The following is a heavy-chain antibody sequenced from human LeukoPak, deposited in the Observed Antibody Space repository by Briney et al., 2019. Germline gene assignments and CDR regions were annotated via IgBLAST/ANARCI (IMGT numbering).Heavy chain of an antibody. CDR3: AKSRRAYCSGGSCFGLWDY. CDR1: GFTFSSYG. V-gene: IGHV3-33*06. D-gene: IGHD2-15*01. J-gene: IGHJ4*02. Sequence: GRSLRLSCAASGFTFSSYGMHWVRQVPGKGLEWVAVIWYDGSNKYYADSVKGRFTISRDNAKNTLYLQMNSLRAEDTAVYYCAKSRRAYCSGGSCFGLWDYWGQGTLVTVSS. CDR2: IWYDGSNK.